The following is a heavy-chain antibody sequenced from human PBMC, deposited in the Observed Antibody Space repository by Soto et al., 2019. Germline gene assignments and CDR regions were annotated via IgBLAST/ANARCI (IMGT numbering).Heavy chain of an antibody. D-gene: IGHD2-2*03. CDR3: AREMPGYCSNSACLPGY. V-gene: IGHV1-18*01. J-gene: IGHJ4*02. Sequence: ASVKVSCKASGYTFTDFGLIWVRQAPGQGPEWMGWVSAYNGNTNYAQKLQGRVTMTRDTSTSTAYMELRSLRSDDTAMYYCAREMPGYCSNSACLPGYSGQGTLVTVSS. CDR2: VSAYNGNT. CDR1: GYTFTDFG.